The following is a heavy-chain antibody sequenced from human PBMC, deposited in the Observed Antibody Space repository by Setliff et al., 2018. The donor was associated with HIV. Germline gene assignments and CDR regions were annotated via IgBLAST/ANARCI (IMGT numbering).Heavy chain of an antibody. CDR2: VYNTGTT. CDR1: GGSISPYY. Sequence: PSETLSLTCTASGGSISPYYWSWIRQPPGKGLEWIGFVYNTGTTSSNPSLKSRVTTSVDTSKNQFSLKLSSVTAADTAIYYCATGTAATGTGVGYWGQGTLVTV. J-gene: IGHJ4*02. V-gene: IGHV4-4*08. CDR3: ATGTAATGTGVGY. D-gene: IGHD6-13*01.